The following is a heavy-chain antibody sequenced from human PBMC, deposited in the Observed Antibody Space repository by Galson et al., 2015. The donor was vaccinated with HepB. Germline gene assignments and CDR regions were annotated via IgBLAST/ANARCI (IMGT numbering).Heavy chain of an antibody. D-gene: IGHD3-3*01. CDR2: MSPHSGNT. J-gene: IGHJ4*02. CDR1: GYTFTTFD. CDR3: ARSIFGVEDY. Sequence: SVKVSCKASGYTFTTFDLNWVRQAPGQGPEWMGWMSPHSGNTGYAQKFQGRVTVTRNTSITTAYLELTGLTSEDTAMYYCARSIFGVEDYWGQGTLVSVSS. V-gene: IGHV1-8*01.